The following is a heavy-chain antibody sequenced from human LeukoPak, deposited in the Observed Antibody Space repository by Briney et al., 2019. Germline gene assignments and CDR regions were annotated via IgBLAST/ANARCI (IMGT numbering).Heavy chain of an antibody. Sequence: PGGSLRLSCAASGISFSSYSMNWVRQAPGKGLEWVAPISSGSKYIYNADSVKGRFTISRDNAKNSLYLQMNRLRAEDTAVYYCARALSYSYGSMDFWGQGTLVIVSS. J-gene: IGHJ4*02. CDR3: ARALSYSYGSMDF. D-gene: IGHD5-18*01. V-gene: IGHV3-21*01. CDR2: ISSGSKYI. CDR1: GISFSSYS.